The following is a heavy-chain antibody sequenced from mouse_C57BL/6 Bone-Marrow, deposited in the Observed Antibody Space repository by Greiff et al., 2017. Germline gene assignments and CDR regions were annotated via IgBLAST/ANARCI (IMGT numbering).Heavy chain of an antibody. V-gene: IGHV1-76*01. J-gene: IGHJ4*01. CDR3: SREYDYDDGDY. D-gene: IGHD2-4*01. CDR2: IYPGSGNT. Sequence: QVQLQQSGAELVRPGASVKLSCKASGYTFTDYYINWVKQRPGQGLAWIARIYPGSGNTYYNEKFKGKATLTADKSSSTAYMQLSNLTSEDSAVYFSSREYDYDDGDYWGQGTSVTVSS. CDR1: GYTFTDYY.